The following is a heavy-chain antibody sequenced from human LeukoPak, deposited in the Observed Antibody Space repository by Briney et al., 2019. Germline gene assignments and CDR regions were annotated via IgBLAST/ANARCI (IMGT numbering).Heavy chain of an antibody. V-gene: IGHV4-59*01. CDR2: IYYSGST. Sequence: SETLSLTCTVSGGSISSYYWTWIRQPPGKGLEWIGYIYYSGSTNYNPSLKSRVTISVDTSKNQFSLKLTSVTAADTAVYYCARGVNSGYFDYCGQGTLVTVSA. J-gene: IGHJ4*02. CDR3: ARGVNSGYFDY. D-gene: IGHD1-26*01. CDR1: GGSISSYY.